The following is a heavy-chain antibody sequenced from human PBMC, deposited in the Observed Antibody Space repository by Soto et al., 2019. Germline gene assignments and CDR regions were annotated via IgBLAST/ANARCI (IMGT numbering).Heavy chain of an antibody. CDR2: IFSNDEK. CDR1: GFSLSNAGLG. V-gene: IGHV2-26*04. Sequence: QVTVKESGPVLVKPTETLTLTCTVSGFSLSNAGLGVSWIRQPPGKALEWLAHIFSNDEKSYSTSLKSRLTISKDTTKSQVVLTTTNTDPVDTATYYCASTYSTSWYWFDPWGQGTLVTVSS. CDR3: ASTYSTSWYWFDP. D-gene: IGHD6-13*01. J-gene: IGHJ5*02.